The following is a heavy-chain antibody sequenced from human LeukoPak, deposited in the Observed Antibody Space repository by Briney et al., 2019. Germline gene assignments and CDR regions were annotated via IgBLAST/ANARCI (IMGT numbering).Heavy chain of an antibody. J-gene: IGHJ4*02. CDR2: ISWNSGII. D-gene: IGHD5-18*01. V-gene: IGHV3-9*01. Sequence: GGSLRLSCAASGFTFHDYAMHWVRQAPGKGPEWVSGISWNSGIIGYADSVKDRFTTSRDNAKNSLYLQMNSLRPEDTALYYCTKDSVAMVTTSDYWGQGTLVTVSS. CDR1: GFTFHDYA. CDR3: TKDSVAMVTTSDY.